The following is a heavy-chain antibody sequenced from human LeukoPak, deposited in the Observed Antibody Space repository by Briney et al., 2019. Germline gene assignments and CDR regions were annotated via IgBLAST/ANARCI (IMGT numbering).Heavy chain of an antibody. D-gene: IGHD2-15*01. V-gene: IGHV1-18*01. Sequence: GASVKVSCQASGYTFTRYGISWVRQAPGQGIEWMGWISGYNGNTKNAHKCQARVTMTTVTYKSTAYMEQRNLRSDDTALYYCARDSSSVPSTWYYWGQGTLVTVSS. CDR3: ARDSSSVPSTWYY. J-gene: IGHJ4*02. CDR1: GYTFTRYG. CDR2: ISGYNGNT.